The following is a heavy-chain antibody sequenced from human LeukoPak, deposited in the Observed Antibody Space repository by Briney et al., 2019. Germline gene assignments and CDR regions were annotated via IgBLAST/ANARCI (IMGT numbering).Heavy chain of an antibody. CDR3: ARDAGSSWSPFDY. CDR2: IIPIFGTA. CDR1: GGTFSSYA. V-gene: IGHV1-69*01. J-gene: IGHJ4*02. D-gene: IGHD6-13*01. Sequence: ASVKVSCKASGGTFSSYAISWVRQAPGQGLEWMGGIIPIFGTANYAQKFQGRVTITADEFTSTAYMELSSLRSEDTAVYYCARDAGSSWSPFDYWGQGTLVTVSS.